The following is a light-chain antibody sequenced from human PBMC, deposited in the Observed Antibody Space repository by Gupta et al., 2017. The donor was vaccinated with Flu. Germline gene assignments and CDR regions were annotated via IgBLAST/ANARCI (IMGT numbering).Light chain of an antibody. CDR3: QQYGSSVYT. Sequence: IVLTQSPGTLSLSPGERATLSCRASQSVNNNLLTWYQQKPGQAPRLLIYGASSRATGIPDRFSGSGSGTDFTLTSRRLEPEDFAVYYCQQYGSSVYTFGQGTKLEIK. V-gene: IGKV3-20*01. J-gene: IGKJ2*01. CDR1: QSVNNNL. CDR2: GAS.